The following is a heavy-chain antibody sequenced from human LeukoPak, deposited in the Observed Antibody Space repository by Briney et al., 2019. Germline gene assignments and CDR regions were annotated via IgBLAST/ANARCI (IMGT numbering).Heavy chain of an antibody. Sequence: GGSLRLSCEGSGFTLRTYWMTWVRQAPGKGLEWVANIKQDGSEKYYVDSVKGRFTISRGNAQNSLYLQMNSLRAEDTAVYYCARPRDSGWSKTWDYWGQGTLVTVSS. CDR2: IKQDGSEK. V-gene: IGHV3-7*03. D-gene: IGHD6-13*01. CDR1: GFTLRTYW. CDR3: ARPRDSGWSKTWDY. J-gene: IGHJ4*02.